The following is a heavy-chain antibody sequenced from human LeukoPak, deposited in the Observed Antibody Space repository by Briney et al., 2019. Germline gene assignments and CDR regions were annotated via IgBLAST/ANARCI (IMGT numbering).Heavy chain of an antibody. CDR2: IYFSGGT. Sequence: PSETLCLTCAVSGGSLSSYFWSWSWEPPREGLGLSVYIYFSGGTNYTPSHKRRVSITVDTSNNQFSLKLNSVSAADTAVYYCARDMALPQNPTQWLAKDALYYYYGMDVWGQGTTVTVSS. J-gene: IGHJ6*02. CDR1: GGSLSSYF. V-gene: IGHV4-59*01. D-gene: IGHD6-19*01. CDR3: ARDMALPQNPTQWLAKDALYYYYGMDV.